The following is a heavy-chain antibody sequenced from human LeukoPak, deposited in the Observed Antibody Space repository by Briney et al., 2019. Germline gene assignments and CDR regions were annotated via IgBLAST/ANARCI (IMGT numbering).Heavy chain of an antibody. V-gene: IGHV3-30-3*01. D-gene: IGHD3-3*01. CDR3: ARHKNYDFWSGYPYYYYGMDV. J-gene: IGHJ6*02. CDR1: GFTFSNYA. CDR2: ISYDGIIK. Sequence: QSGGSLRLSCAVSGFTFSNYAIHWVRQAPGKGLEWVAFISYDGIIKYYADSVKGRFTISRDNSQNTLDLQMNSLRAEDTAVYYCARHKNYDFWSGYPYYYYGMDVWGQGTTVTVSS.